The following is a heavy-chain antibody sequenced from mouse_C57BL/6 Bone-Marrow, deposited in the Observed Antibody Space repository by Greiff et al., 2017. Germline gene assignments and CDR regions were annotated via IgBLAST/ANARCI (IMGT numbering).Heavy chain of an antibody. Sequence: QQSCKASGYTFTSYWMHWVKQRLGRGLEWIGRIDPNSGGTKYNEKFKSKATLTVDKPSSTAYMQLSSLTSEDSAVYYCARGPYYGSSYVDYWGQGTSVTVSS. V-gene: IGHV1-72*01. CDR1: GYTFTSYW. CDR3: ARGPYYGSSYVDY. D-gene: IGHD1-1*01. J-gene: IGHJ4*01. CDR2: IDPNSGGT.